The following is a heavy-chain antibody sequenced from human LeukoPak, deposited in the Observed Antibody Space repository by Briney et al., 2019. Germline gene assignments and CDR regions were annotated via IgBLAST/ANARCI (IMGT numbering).Heavy chain of an antibody. J-gene: IGHJ6*02. CDR3: ARDWDGYNSKPDDYYYYYGMDV. V-gene: IGHV3-30*03. Sequence: GGSLRLSCAASGFTFSSYGMHWVRQAPGKGLEWVAVISYDGSNKYYADSVKGRFTISRDNSKNALYLQMNSLRAEDTAVYYCARDWDGYNSKPDDYYYYYGMDVWGQGTTVTVSS. CDR1: GFTFSSYG. CDR2: ISYDGSNK. D-gene: IGHD5-24*01.